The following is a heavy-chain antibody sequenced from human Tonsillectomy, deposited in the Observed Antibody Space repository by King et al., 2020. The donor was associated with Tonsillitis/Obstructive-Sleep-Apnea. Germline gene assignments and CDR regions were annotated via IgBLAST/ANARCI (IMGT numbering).Heavy chain of an antibody. CDR1: GGSISSGGYY. CDR2: IYYSGST. J-gene: IGHJ4*02. V-gene: IGHV4-31*03. D-gene: IGHD3-16*01. CDR3: AKARGGPYDYVWGSYRRGHFDY. Sequence: QLQESGPGLVKPSQTLSLTCTVSGGSISSGGYYCSWIRQHPGKGLEWIGYIYYSGSTYYNPSLKSRVTISVDTSKNQFSLKLSSVTAADTAVYYCAKARGGPYDYVWGSYRRGHFDYWGQGTLVTVSS.